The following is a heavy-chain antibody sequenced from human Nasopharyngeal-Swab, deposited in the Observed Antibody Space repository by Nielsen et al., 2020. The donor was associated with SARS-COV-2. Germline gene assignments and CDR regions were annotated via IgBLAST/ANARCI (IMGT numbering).Heavy chain of an antibody. J-gene: IGHJ4*02. CDR3: AHRRLSGSAPY. V-gene: IGHV2-5*01. CDR2: IYWNDDK. D-gene: IGHD3-10*01. CDR1: GFSLTTSGVG. Sequence: SGPTLVKPTQTLTLTCTFSGFSLTTSGVGVGWIRQPPGKALEWLVLIYWNDDKRYTPSLESRLIITKDTSKNQVVLTMTNMDPVDTATYFCAHRRLSGSAPYWGQGTLVTVSS.